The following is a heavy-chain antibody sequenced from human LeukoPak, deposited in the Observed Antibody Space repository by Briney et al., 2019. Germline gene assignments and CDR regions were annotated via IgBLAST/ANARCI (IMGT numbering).Heavy chain of an antibody. CDR2: INHSGST. CDR3: ARGFLNLWRYYGSGSPRDAFDI. V-gene: IGHV4-34*01. Sequence: SETLSLTCAVYGGSFSGYYWSWIRQPPGKGLEWIGEINHSGSTNYNPSLKSRVTISVDTSKNQFSLKLSSVTAADTAVYYCARGFLNLWRYYGSGSPRDAFDIWGQGTMVTVSS. CDR1: GGSFSGYY. J-gene: IGHJ3*02. D-gene: IGHD3-10*01.